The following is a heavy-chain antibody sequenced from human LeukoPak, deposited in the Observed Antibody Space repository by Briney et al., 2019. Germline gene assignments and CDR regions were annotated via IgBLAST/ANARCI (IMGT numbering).Heavy chain of an antibody. D-gene: IGHD3-10*01. CDR1: GLTFSSYA. Sequence: GGSLRLSCAASGLTFSSYAMHWVRQAPGKGLEWVAVISYDGSNKYYADSVKGRFTISRENAKNSLYLQMNSLKAGDTAVYYCARGGWFGELLRPFDYWGQGSLVTVSS. V-gene: IGHV3-30*14. CDR3: ARGGWFGELLRPFDY. CDR2: ISYDGSNK. J-gene: IGHJ4*02.